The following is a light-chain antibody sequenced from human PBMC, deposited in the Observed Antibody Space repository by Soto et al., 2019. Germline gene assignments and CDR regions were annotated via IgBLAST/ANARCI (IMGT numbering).Light chain of an antibody. V-gene: IGKV3-20*01. J-gene: IGKJ3*01. CDR3: QQYGSSPLIT. CDR1: QSVSSSY. CDR2: GAS. Sequence: EIVLTQSPGTLSLSPGERATLSCRASQSVSSSYLAWYQQKPCQAPRIFIYGASSRATLIPDRLSGSGSGTDFTLTISIMEPEDFAVYSCQQYGSSPLITFGPGTKVDIK.